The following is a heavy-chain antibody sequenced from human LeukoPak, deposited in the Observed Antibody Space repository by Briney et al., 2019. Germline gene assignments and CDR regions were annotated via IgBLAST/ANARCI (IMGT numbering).Heavy chain of an antibody. Sequence: GGSLRLSCAASGFMFRDATMTWVRQAPGKGLEWVSLIASSGLNTYYADSVKGRFTISRDNSKNTVSLQINSLRVEDTAIYYCARDIELSTWGLGTLVTVSS. D-gene: IGHD5-12*01. CDR3: ARDIELST. V-gene: IGHV3-23*01. J-gene: IGHJ3*01. CDR2: IASSGLNT. CDR1: GFMFRDAT.